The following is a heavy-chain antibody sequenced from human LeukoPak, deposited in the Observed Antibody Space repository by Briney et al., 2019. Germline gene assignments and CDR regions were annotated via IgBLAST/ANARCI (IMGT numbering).Heavy chain of an antibody. V-gene: IGHV3-23*01. CDR3: AKDGSGAYGAYFDY. CDR2: ISGSGGST. CDR1: GFTFSSYG. Sequence: PGGSLRLSCAASGFTFSSYGMSWVRQAPGKGLEWVSAISGSGGSTYYADSVKGRFTISRDNSKNTLYLQMNSLRAEDTAVYYCAKDGSGAYGAYFDYWGQGTLVTVSS. D-gene: IGHD3-10*01. J-gene: IGHJ4*02.